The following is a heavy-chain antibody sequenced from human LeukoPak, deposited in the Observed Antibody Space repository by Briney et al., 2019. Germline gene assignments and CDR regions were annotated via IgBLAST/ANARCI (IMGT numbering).Heavy chain of an antibody. J-gene: IGHJ6*02. CDR3: AKNLYCGGGSCYPSALGMDV. CDR2: IHTSGDT. Sequence: GGSLRLSCAASGLTGSHNYVSWVRQAPGKGLEWVSAIHTSGDTCYADSVKGRFTISRDNSKNTLFLQMNSLRAEDTAVYYCAKNLYCGGGSCYPSALGMDVWGQGTTVTVSS. D-gene: IGHD2-15*01. CDR1: GLTGSHNY. V-gene: IGHV3-53*01.